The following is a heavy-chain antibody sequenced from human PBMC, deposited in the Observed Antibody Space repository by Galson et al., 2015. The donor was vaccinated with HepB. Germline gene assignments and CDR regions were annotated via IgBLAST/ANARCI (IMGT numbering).Heavy chain of an antibody. CDR3: ARGRSSISNMDV. Sequence: SLRLSCAASGFTFSTYSMNWVRQAPGKGLEWISSISSSGRNTSYADSVKGRFTISRDNAKNSLYLQMNSLRAEATAVYYCARGRSSISNMDVWGKGTTVTVSS. CDR1: GFTFSTYS. J-gene: IGHJ6*03. V-gene: IGHV3-21*01. D-gene: IGHD4-11*01. CDR2: ISSSGRNT.